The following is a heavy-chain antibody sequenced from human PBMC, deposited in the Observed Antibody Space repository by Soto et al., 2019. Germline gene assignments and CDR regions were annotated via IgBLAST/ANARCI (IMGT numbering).Heavy chain of an antibody. CDR3: ARDRRYYGSGSYSPYYYYYYMDV. J-gene: IGHJ6*03. V-gene: IGHV3-33*01. Sequence: GGSLRLSCAASGFTFNIYGMHWVRQAPGKGLEWVALIYYDGSNKYYADSVKGRFTISRDNSKNTLYLQMNSLRAEDTAVYYCARDRRYYGSGSYSPYYYYYYMDVWGKGTTVTVSS. D-gene: IGHD3-10*01. CDR2: IYYDGSNK. CDR1: GFTFNIYG.